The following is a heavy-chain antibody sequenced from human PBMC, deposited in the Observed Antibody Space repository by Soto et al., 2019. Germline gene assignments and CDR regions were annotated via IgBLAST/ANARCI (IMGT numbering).Heavy chain of an antibody. V-gene: IGHV3-21*04. D-gene: IGHD3-3*01. Sequence: GGSLRLSCAASGVTFSSYGMHWVRQAPGKGLEWVAFIRCDGSNIYYADSVKGRFTISRDNAKNSLYLQMNSLRAEDTAVYYCARDVNYDFWSGYLKSGGWFDPWGQGTLVTVSS. CDR3: ARDVNYDFWSGYLKSGGWFDP. J-gene: IGHJ5*02. CDR2: IRCDGSNI. CDR1: GVTFSSYG.